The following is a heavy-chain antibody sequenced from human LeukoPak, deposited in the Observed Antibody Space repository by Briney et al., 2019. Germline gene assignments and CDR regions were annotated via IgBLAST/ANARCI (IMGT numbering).Heavy chain of an antibody. J-gene: IGHJ1*01. CDR2: INPNTGGT. V-gene: IGHV1-2*02. CDR1: GYTFTGYF. D-gene: IGHD2-2*02. Sequence: EASVKVSCKASGYTFTGYFVHWVRQAPGQGLQWMGWINPNTGGTNYAQKFQGRVTMTRDTSISTAYMELSRLRSDDTAVYYCARGQGPTIPFQHWGGGTLVTVSS. CDR3: ARGQGPTIPFQH.